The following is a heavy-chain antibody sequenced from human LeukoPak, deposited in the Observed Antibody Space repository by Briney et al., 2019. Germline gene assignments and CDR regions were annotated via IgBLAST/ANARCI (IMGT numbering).Heavy chain of an antibody. CDR2: IYYSGST. Sequence: PSETLSLTCTVSGGSISSNSYYWGWIRQPPGKGLEWIGSIYYSGSTYYNPSLKSRVTISVDTSKKQFSLKLSSVTAADTAVYYCARYVIRRDQQSLWRVWDRGNWFDPWGQGTLVTVSS. D-gene: IGHD3-16*01. CDR1: GGSISSNSYY. V-gene: IGHV4-39*07. CDR3: ARYVIRRDQQSLWRVWDRGNWFDP. J-gene: IGHJ5*02.